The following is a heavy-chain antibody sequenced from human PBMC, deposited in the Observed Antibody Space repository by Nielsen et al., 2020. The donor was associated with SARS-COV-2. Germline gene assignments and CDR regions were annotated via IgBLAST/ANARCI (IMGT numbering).Heavy chain of an antibody. CDR2: IYYSGST. CDR1: GGSISSSSYY. Sequence: SETLSLTCTVSGGSISSSSYYWGWIRQPPGKGLEWIGSIYYSGSTYYNPSLKSRVTISVDTSKNQFSLKLSSVTAADTAVYYCARVEMATIIFDYWGQGTLVTVSS. J-gene: IGHJ4*02. CDR3: ARVEMATIIFDY. V-gene: IGHV4-39*07. D-gene: IGHD5-24*01.